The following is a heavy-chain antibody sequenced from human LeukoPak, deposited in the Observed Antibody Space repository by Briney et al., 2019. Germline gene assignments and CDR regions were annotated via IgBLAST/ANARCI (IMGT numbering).Heavy chain of an antibody. CDR2: IYYSGST. CDR3: AKSGGYGLIDY. D-gene: IGHD1-26*01. Sequence: SETLSLTCTVSGASVSGSAYYWGWIRQPPGKGLEWIGNIYYSGSTYYNESLESRVTISIDTSKNQFSLKLNSVTAADTAMYYCAKSGGYGLIDYWGQGTLITVSS. CDR1: GASVSGSAYY. V-gene: IGHV4-39*01. J-gene: IGHJ4*02.